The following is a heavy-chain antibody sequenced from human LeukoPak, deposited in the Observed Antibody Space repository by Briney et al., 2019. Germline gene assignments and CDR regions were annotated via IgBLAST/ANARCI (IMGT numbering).Heavy chain of an antibody. D-gene: IGHD4-17*01. CDR2: INIDGRNT. V-gene: IGHV3-74*01. CDR1: EFTLSSYF. CDR3: ARAVRWDGDLDH. J-gene: IGHJ4*02. Sequence: PGGSLRLSCAASEFTLSSYFMHWVRQAPGKGLVWVSRINIDGRNTISADSVEGRFTISRDNAKNTLYLQMNSLRVEDTAVYYCARAVRWDGDLDHWGQGTLVTVSS.